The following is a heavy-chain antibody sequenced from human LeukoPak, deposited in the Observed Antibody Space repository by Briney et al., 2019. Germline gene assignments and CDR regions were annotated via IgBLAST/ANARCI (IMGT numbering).Heavy chain of an antibody. CDR3: AKGCWPRSGSRSFDY. CDR1: GFTFSSYA. V-gene: IGHV3-23*01. CDR2: ISGSGGST. Sequence: GGSLRLSCAASGFTFSSYAMSWVCQAPGQGLEWVSAISGSGGSTYYADFVKGRFTISRDNSKNTLYLQMNSLRSEDTAVYYCAKGCWPRSGSRSFDYWGQGTLVTVSS. J-gene: IGHJ4*02. D-gene: IGHD1-14*01.